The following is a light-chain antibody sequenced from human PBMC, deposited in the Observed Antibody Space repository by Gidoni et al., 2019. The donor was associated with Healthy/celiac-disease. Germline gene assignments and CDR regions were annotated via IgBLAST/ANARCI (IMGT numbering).Light chain of an antibody. CDR3: QGAIT. V-gene: IGKV3-11*01. CDR2: DAS. J-gene: IGKJ5*01. CDR1: QSVSSY. Sequence: EIVLTQSPATLSLSPGERATLSCRASQSVSSYLAWYQQKPGQAPRLLIYDASNRATGIPARFSGSGSGTDFTLTISSLEPEDFAVYYCQGAITFXQXTRLEIK.